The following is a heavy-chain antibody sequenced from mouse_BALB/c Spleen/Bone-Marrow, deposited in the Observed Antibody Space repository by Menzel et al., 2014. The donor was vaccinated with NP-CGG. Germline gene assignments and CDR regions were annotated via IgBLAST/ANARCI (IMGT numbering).Heavy chain of an antibody. J-gene: IGHJ3*01. CDR1: GVSLTSYG. D-gene: IGHD2-4*01. CDR3: AREATMISYFAD. V-gene: IGHV2-9*02. Sequence: VQLQHSGPSLAAPSQSLPITCTFSGVSLTSYGAHWVRQPPGKGLECPGVIWFGGSRNNNSALMSRLNISKDDAKSQVFLKMDILQTDDTAIYYCAREATMISYFADWGEGTPVTVSA. CDR2: IWFGGSR.